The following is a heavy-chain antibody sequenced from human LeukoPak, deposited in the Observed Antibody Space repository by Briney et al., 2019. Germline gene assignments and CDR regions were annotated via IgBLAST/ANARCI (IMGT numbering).Heavy chain of an antibody. J-gene: IGHJ5*02. CDR2: ISAYNGNT. Sequence: ASVKVSCKASGYTFTRYGISWERQAPGQGLEWMGWISAYNGNTNYAQKLQGRVTMTTDTSTSTAYMELRSLRSDDTAVYYCARGMNYDILTGYLNWFDPWGQGTLVTVSS. V-gene: IGHV1-18*04. CDR3: ARGMNYDILTGYLNWFDP. CDR1: GYTFTRYG. D-gene: IGHD3-9*01.